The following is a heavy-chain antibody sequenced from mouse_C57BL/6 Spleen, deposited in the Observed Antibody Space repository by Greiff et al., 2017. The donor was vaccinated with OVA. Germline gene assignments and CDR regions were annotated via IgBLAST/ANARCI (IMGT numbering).Heavy chain of an antibody. Sequence: EVQLQQPGAELVKPGASVKLSCTASGFTFKDYYMHWVKQRPEQGLEWIGRIDPEDGETKYAPKFQGKATITADTSSNTAYLQLSSLTSEDSAVYCCAGRYYEGYFDYWGQGTTLTVSS. D-gene: IGHD2-4*01. CDR3: AGRYYEGYFDY. CDR1: GFTFKDYY. J-gene: IGHJ2*01. V-gene: IGHV14-2*01. CDR2: IDPEDGET.